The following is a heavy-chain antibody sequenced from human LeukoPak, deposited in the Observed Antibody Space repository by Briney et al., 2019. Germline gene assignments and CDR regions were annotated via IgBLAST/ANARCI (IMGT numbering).Heavy chain of an antibody. J-gene: IGHJ3*02. CDR1: GFTLSGSG. D-gene: IGHD3-10*01. CDR3: TRVLYVGEPDAFDI. Sequence: GGSLRLSCAGSGFTLSGSGIHWVRQASGKGLEWVGRIRSKPNNDATAYGASVKGRFTISRDDSKNTAYLQMNSLKTEDTAVYYCTRVLYVGEPDAFDIWGQGTMVTVSS. CDR2: IRSKPNNDAT. V-gene: IGHV3-73*01.